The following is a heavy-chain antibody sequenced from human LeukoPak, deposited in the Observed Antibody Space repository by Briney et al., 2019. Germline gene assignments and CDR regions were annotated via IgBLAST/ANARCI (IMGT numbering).Heavy chain of an antibody. CDR2: IRYEGSNK. CDR3: AKDSSGYYLDGIDY. V-gene: IGHV3-30*02. J-gene: IGHJ4*02. CDR1: GFTFSSYG. D-gene: IGHD3-22*01. Sequence: GGSLRLSCPASGFTFSSYGMHWVRQAPGKGLGWVAFIRYEGSNKYYVYSVKGRFTISKDNSKNTLYLQMNSLRAEDTAVYYCAKDSSGYYLDGIDYWGQGTLVTVSS.